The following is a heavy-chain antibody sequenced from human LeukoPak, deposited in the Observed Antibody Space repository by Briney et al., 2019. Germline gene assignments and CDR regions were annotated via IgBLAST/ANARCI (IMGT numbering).Heavy chain of an antibody. V-gene: IGHV1-46*01. J-gene: IGHJ4*02. CDR3: ARGAKNYGDYDNYFDY. D-gene: IGHD4-17*01. CDR2: INPSGGST. Sequence: ASVKVSCKASGYTLTGYYMHWVRQAPGQGLEWVGIINPSGGSTNYAQKFQGRVTMTRDMSTSTVYMELSSLRSEDTAVYYCARGAKNYGDYDNYFDYWGQGALVTVSS. CDR1: GYTLTGYY.